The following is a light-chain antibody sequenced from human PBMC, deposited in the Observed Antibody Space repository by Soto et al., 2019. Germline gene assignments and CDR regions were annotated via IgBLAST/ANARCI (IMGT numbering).Light chain of an antibody. CDR1: SSDVGGYNY. CDR3: SSYTSSSTAV. CDR2: DVS. J-gene: IGLJ7*01. Sequence: QSVLTQPASVSGSPGQSITISCTGTSSDVGGYNYVSWYQQHPGKAPKLMIYDVSNRPSGVSNRFSCSKSGNTASLTISGLQAEDEADYYCSSYTSSSTAVFGGGTQLTVL. V-gene: IGLV2-14*01.